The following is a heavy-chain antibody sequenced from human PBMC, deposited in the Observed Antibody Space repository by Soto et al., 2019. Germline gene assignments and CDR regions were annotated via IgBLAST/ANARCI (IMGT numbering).Heavy chain of an antibody. D-gene: IGHD2-15*01. CDR3: ARGYCSGGTCFSRTFDI. CDR2: IYYSGST. J-gene: IGHJ3*02. V-gene: IGHV4-59*08. Sequence: QVQLQESGPGLVTPSETLSLTCTVSGGSMSSYYWSWIRQPPGKGLEWIGYIYYSGSTNYNPSLKSRVTISVDTSKNQFSLKLSSVTAADTAVYYCARGYCSGGTCFSRTFDIWGQGTMVTVSS. CDR1: GGSMSSYY.